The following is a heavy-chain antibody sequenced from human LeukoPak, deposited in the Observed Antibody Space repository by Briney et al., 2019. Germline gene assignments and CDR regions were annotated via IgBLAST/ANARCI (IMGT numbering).Heavy chain of an antibody. J-gene: IGHJ6*03. V-gene: IGHV3-7*03. CDR1: GFTFSNYW. Sequence: GGSLRLSCAASGFTFSNYWMTWVRQAPGKGLEWVANIKQDGSEKYYVDSVKGRFTISRDNSKNTLYLQMNSLRAEDTAVYYCAKSTGSYDYYYYYYMDVWGKGTTVTVSS. D-gene: IGHD3-10*01. CDR3: AKSTGSYDYYYYYYMDV. CDR2: IKQDGSEK.